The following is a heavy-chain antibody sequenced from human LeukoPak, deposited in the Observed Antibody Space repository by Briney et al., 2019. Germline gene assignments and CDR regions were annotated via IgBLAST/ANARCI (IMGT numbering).Heavy chain of an antibody. Sequence: SETLSLTCTVSGGSISSYYWSWIRQPPGKGLEWIRYIYYSGSTNYNPSLKSRVTISVDTSKNQFSLKLSSVTAADTAVYYCARDHTLFVSTAGFDPWGQGTLVTVSS. D-gene: IGHD6-25*01. CDR3: ARDHTLFVSTAGFDP. V-gene: IGHV4-59*01. CDR2: IYYSGST. CDR1: GGSISSYY. J-gene: IGHJ5*02.